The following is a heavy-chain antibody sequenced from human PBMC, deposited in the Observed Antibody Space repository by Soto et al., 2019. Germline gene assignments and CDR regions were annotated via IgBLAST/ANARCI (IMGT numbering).Heavy chain of an antibody. Sequence: ASETLSLTCAVSGGSISSSNWWSWVRQPPGKGLEWIGEIYHSGSTNYNPSLKSRVTIAVDKSKNQFSLKLSSVTAADTAVYYCASEPRSGYYLYGMDVWGQGTTVTVSS. J-gene: IGHJ6*02. D-gene: IGHD3-22*01. CDR1: GGSISSSNW. CDR3: ASEPRSGYYLYGMDV. CDR2: IYHSGST. V-gene: IGHV4-4*02.